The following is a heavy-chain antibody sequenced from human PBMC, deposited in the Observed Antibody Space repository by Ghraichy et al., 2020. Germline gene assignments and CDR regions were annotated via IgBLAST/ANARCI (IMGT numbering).Heavy chain of an antibody. CDR1: GYTFTGYY. J-gene: IGHJ3*02. CDR3: ARVVDTAMVTGNPNDAFDI. Sequence: ASVKVSCKASGYTFTGYYMHWVRQAPGQGLEWMGWINPNSGGTNYAQKFQGRVTMTRDTSISTAYMELSRLRSDDTAVYYCARVVDTAMVTGNPNDAFDIWGQGTMVTVSS. V-gene: IGHV1-2*02. D-gene: IGHD5-18*01. CDR2: INPNSGGT.